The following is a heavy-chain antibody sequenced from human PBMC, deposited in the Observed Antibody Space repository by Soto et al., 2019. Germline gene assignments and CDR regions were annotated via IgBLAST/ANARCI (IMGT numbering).Heavy chain of an antibody. D-gene: IGHD4-17*01. CDR2: IIPILGIA. J-gene: IGHJ4*02. V-gene: IGHV1-69*02. Sequence: SVKVSCKASRGTFSSYTISWVRQAPGQGLEWMGRIIPILGIANYAQKFQGRVTITADKSTSTAYMELSSLRSEDTAVYYCARGRLGTVTTIYYFDYWGQGTLVTVSS. CDR1: RGTFSSYT. CDR3: ARGRLGTVTTIYYFDY.